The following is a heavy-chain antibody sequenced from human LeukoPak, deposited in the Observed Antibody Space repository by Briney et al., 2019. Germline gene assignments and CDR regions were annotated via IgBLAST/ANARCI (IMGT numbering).Heavy chain of an antibody. V-gene: IGHV4-30-4*01. CDR3: ARDAPVSNYYDSSGYFS. Sequence: SQTLSLTCTVSGGSISSGDYYWSWIRQPPGKGLEWIGYIYYSGSTYYHPSLKSRVTISVDTSKNQFSLKLSSVTAADTAVYYCARDAPVSNYYDSSGYFSWGQGTLVTVSS. J-gene: IGHJ5*02. CDR2: IYYSGST. D-gene: IGHD3-22*01. CDR1: GGSISSGDYY.